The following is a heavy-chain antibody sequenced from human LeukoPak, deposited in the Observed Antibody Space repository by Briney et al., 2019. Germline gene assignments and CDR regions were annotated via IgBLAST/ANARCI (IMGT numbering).Heavy chain of an antibody. CDR3: AKSNGYGLIDI. D-gene: IGHD3-22*01. CDR1: GFNANDNY. Sequence: GSLRLSCTASGFNANDNYMTWVRQPPGKALEWIGNIFYSGSTYYSPSLKSRVTISLDTSRNQFSLKLNSVTAADTAVYYCAKSNGYGLIDIWGQGTMVTVSS. CDR2: IFYSGST. V-gene: IGHV4-59*02. J-gene: IGHJ3*02.